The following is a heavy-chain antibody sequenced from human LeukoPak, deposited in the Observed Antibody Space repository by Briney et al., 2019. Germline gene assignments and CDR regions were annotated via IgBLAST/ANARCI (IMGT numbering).Heavy chain of an antibody. CDR1: GGSISSSSYY. J-gene: IGHJ4*02. CDR2: IYYSGST. D-gene: IGHD3-10*01. Sequence: SETLSLTCTVSGGSISSSSYYSGWIRQPPGKGLEWIGSIYYSGSTYYNPSLKSRVTISVDTSKNQFSLKLSSVTAADTAVYYCARASGYGSAYYFDYWGQGTLVTVSS. V-gene: IGHV4-39*07. CDR3: ARASGYGSAYYFDY.